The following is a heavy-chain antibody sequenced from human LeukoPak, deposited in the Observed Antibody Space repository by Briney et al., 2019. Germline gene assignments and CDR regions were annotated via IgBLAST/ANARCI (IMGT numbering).Heavy chain of an antibody. D-gene: IGHD5-24*01. V-gene: IGHV4-34*01. Sequence: SGTLSLTCAVSGGSFSGYYWSWIRQPPGKGLEWVWEINHSGSTNYNPYLKSRVTISIDTSKTQFSLKLSSVTAADTAVYYCARPPQGDGYNIYFDYWGQGTLVTVSS. CDR3: ARPPQGDGYNIYFDY. CDR2: INHSGST. CDR1: GGSFSGYY. J-gene: IGHJ4*02.